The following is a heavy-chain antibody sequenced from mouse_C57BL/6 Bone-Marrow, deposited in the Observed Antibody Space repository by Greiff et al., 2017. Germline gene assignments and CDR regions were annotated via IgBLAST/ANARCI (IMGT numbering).Heavy chain of an antibody. Sequence: VQGVESGPELVKPGASVKLSCKASGYTFTSYDINWVKQRPGQGLEWIGWIYPRDGSTKYNEKFKGKATLTVDTSSSTAYMELHSLTSEDSAVYFCARSGPVVGYYFDYWGQGTTLTVSS. D-gene: IGHD1-1*01. V-gene: IGHV1-85*01. CDR3: ARSGPVVGYYFDY. CDR2: IYPRDGST. CDR1: GYTFTSYD. J-gene: IGHJ2*01.